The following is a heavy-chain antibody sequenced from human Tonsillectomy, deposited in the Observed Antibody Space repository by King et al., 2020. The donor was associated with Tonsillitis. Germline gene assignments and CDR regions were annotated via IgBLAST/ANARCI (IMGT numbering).Heavy chain of an antibody. CDR1: EFSFNLYA. J-gene: IGHJ3*01. D-gene: IGHD6-13*01. CDR2: ISYDGSNT. CDR3: ARDPDYSTSRRKDAFDF. V-gene: IGHV3-30-3*01. Sequence: VQLVESGGGVVQPGRSLRLSCEAFEFSFNLYAMHWVRQAPGKGLEWVAVISYDGSNTYYADSVKGRFTISRDNSKNTLYLQMNSLRPEDTAVFYGARDPDYSTSRRKDAFDFWGQGTLVTVSS.